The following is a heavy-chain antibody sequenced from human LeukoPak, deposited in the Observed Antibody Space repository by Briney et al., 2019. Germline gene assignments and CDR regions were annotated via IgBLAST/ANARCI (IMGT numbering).Heavy chain of an antibody. J-gene: IGHJ3*02. CDR1: GYTFTGYY. V-gene: IGHV1-2*02. CDR3: ARDCGGDCFWDAFDI. D-gene: IGHD2-21*02. Sequence: PGGSLRLSCAASGYTFTGYYMHWVRQAPGQGLEWMGWINPNSGGTNYAQKFQGRVTMTRDTSISTAYMELSSLRSEDMAVYYCARDCGGDCFWDAFDIWGQGTMVTVSS. CDR2: INPNSGGT.